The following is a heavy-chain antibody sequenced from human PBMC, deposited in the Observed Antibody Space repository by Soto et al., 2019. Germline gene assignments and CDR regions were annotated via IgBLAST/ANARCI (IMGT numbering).Heavy chain of an antibody. D-gene: IGHD5-12*01. CDR1: GVTFSTYR. V-gene: IGHV3-48*02. J-gene: IGHJ4*02. CDR3: ARYALLVDTPFEL. Sequence: GGALKLNCVAPGVTFSTYRMNWVRQAPGKGLEWVSYVTTTSGTKYYADSVKGRFTISSDNAKNSWYLQMNSLRNEDTAVYYCARYALLVDTPFELWGPGTSVTVSS. CDR2: VTTTSGTK.